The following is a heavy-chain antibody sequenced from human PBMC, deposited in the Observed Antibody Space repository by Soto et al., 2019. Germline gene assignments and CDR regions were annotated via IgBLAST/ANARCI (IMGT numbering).Heavy chain of an antibody. V-gene: IGHV1-8*01. CDR2: MNPNSGNT. Sequence: QVQLVQSGAEVKKPGASVKVSCKASGYTFTSYDINWVRQATGQGLEWMGGMNPNSGNTGYAQKFQGRVTMTRNTSISTAYMELSSLRSEDTAVYYCARGGRFLGWLPRNYYYYYGMDVWGQGTTVTVS. CDR3: ARGGRFLGWLPRNYYYYYGMDV. D-gene: IGHD3-3*01. CDR1: GYTFTSYD. J-gene: IGHJ6*02.